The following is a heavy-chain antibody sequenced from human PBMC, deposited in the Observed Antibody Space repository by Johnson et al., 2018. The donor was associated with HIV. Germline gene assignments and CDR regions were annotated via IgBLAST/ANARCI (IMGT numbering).Heavy chain of an antibody. J-gene: IGHJ3*02. D-gene: IGHD5-18*01. CDR3: ARDGAELWDNWGAFDI. Sequence: QVQLVESGGGLIQPGRSLRLSCVGSGFTFSSFGMHWVRQAPGKGLEWVALIWYDGSNKYYADSVKGRFTISRDNSKNTLYLQMNSLRAEDTAVYYCARDGAELWDNWGAFDIWGQGTMVTVSS. V-gene: IGHV3-33*08. CDR2: IWYDGSNK. CDR1: GFTFSSFG.